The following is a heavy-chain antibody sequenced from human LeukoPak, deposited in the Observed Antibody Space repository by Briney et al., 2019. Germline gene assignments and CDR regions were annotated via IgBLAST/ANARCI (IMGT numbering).Heavy chain of an antibody. CDR1: GFTFSSYA. CDR2: ISYDGSNK. J-gene: IGHJ4*02. Sequence: GRSLRLSCAAFGFTFSSYAMHWVRQAPGKGLEWVAVISYDGSNKYYADSVKGRFTISRDNSKNTLYLQMNSLRAEDTAVYYCARNGESSGYLTDFDYWGQGTLVTVSS. CDR3: ARNGESSGYLTDFDY. D-gene: IGHD3-22*01. V-gene: IGHV3-30-3*01.